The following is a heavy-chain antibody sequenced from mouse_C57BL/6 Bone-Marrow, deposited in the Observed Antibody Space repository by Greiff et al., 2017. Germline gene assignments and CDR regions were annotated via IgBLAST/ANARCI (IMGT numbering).Heavy chain of an antibody. Sequence: VQLQQPGAELVKPGASVKMSCKASGYTFTSYWITWVKQRPGQGLEWIGDIYPRSGSTNYNEKFKSKATLTVNTSSSTAYMQLSSLTSEDSAVYYCAKGTTVVDYWGQGTTLTVSS. J-gene: IGHJ2*01. CDR3: AKGTTVVDY. V-gene: IGHV1-55*01. CDR1: GYTFTSYW. D-gene: IGHD1-1*01. CDR2: IYPRSGST.